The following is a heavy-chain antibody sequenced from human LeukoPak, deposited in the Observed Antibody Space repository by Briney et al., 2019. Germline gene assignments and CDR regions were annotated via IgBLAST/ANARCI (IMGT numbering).Heavy chain of an antibody. Sequence: ASVKVSCKASGYTFTNYGISWVRQAPGQGLEWMAWISANNGETRYAQNLQGRVTMTTDTSTSTAYMELSSLRSDDTAVYYCARVPPSAHQMLSSDYWGQGTQVTVSS. CDR2: ISANNGET. D-gene: IGHD2-2*01. V-gene: IGHV1-18*04. CDR3: ARVPPSAHQMLSSDY. J-gene: IGHJ4*02. CDR1: GYTFTNYG.